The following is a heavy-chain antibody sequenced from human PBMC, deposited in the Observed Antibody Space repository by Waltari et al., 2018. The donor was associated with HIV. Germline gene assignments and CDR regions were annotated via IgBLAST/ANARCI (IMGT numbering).Heavy chain of an antibody. D-gene: IGHD6-13*01. CDR3: ARGAAGYYYYVMDV. CDR2: ISVYNGHT. CDR1: GYTLTSYG. Sequence: QVQLVQSGAEVKKPGASVKVSCKASGYTLTSYGISWGRQAPGQGLEWMGWISVYNGHTNYAQKLQGGVTMTTDTSTSTAYMELRSLRSDDTAVYYCARGAAGYYYYVMDVWGQGTTVTVSS. V-gene: IGHV1-18*01. J-gene: IGHJ6*02.